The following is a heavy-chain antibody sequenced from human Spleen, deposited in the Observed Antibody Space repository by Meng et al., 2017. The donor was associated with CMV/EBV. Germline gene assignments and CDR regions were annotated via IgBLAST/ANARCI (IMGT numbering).Heavy chain of an antibody. CDR1: GYSFTSYW. Sequence: GESLKISCKGSGYSFTSYWIGWVRQMPGKGLEWMGIIYPGDSDTRYRPSLQGQVTISADKSISTAYLQWSSLKASDTAMYYCARSIMVAGSLYYYAMGVWGQGTTVTVSS. CDR2: IYPGDSDT. J-gene: IGHJ6*02. CDR3: ARSIMVAGSLYYYAMGV. V-gene: IGHV5-51*01. D-gene: IGHD6-19*01.